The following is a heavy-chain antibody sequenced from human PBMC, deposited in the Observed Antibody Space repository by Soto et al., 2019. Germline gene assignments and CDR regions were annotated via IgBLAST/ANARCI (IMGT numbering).Heavy chain of an antibody. CDR2: IYYSGST. CDR3: ARHFTMIVVVSLQTENWFDP. D-gene: IGHD3-22*01. Sequence: QLQLQESGPGLVKPSETLSLTCTVSGGSISSSSYYWGWIRQPPGKGLEWIGSIYYSGSTYYNPSLKSRVPISVDTSKNQFSLKLSSVTAADTAVYYCARHFTMIVVVSLQTENWFDPWGQGTLVTVSS. CDR1: GGSISSSSYY. V-gene: IGHV4-39*01. J-gene: IGHJ5*02.